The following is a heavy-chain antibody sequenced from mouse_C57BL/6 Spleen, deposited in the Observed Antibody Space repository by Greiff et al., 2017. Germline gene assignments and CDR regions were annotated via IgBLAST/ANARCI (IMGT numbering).Heavy chain of an antibody. V-gene: IGHV1-64*01. CDR2: IHPNSGST. CDR1: GYTFTSYW. J-gene: IGHJ1*03. D-gene: IGHD2-3*01. CDR3: ARSPGDDGYYWYLDV. Sequence: QVQLQQPGAELVKPGASVKLSCKASGYTFTSYWMHWVKQRPGQGLEWIGMIHPNSGSTNYNEKFKSKATLTVDKSSSTAYMQLSSLTSEDSAVXYCARSPGDDGYYWYLDVWGTGTTVTVSS.